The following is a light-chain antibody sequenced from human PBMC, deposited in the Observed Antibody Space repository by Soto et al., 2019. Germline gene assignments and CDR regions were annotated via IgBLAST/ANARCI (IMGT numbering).Light chain of an antibody. CDR2: GAS. Sequence: EIVLTQSPGTLSLSPGETATLSCRASQTIGTNYLAWYQQKPGQAPRLLIYGASTRATGIPDRFSGSGSGTDFTLTISRLEPEDFAVYYCQQYSSSPSITFGQGTRLEIK. V-gene: IGKV3-20*01. CDR1: QTIGTNY. CDR3: QQYSSSPSIT. J-gene: IGKJ5*01.